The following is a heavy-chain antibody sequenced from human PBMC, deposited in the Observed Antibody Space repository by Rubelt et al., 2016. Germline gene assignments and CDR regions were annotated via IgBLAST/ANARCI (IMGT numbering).Heavy chain of an antibody. Sequence: QVQLQQWGAGLLKPSETLSLTCAVYGGSFSGYYWSWIRQPPGKGLEWIGEFNHSGSTNYNPSLKGRVTISEDTSKNQFSLKLSFGTTADTAVYYWARLSSGWYYFDYWGQGTLVTVSS. CDR1: GGSFSGYY. CDR3: ARLSSGWYYFDY. D-gene: IGHD6-19*01. J-gene: IGHJ4*02. CDR2: FNHSGST. V-gene: IGHV4-34*01.